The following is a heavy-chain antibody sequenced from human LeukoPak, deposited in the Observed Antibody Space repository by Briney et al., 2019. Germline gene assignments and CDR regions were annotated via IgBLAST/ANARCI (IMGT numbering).Heavy chain of an antibody. V-gene: IGHV7-4-1*02. CDR2: INTNTGTP. D-gene: IGHD3-22*01. Sequence: ASVKVSCKASGYRFTTYAMNWVRQAPGQGLEWMGWINTNTGTPTYAQGFTGRFVFSLDTSVSTAYLQITSLKPDDTAFYFCARGYYFDSSGYARTDPPSVDYWGQGTLVTVSS. CDR1: GYRFTTYA. CDR3: ARGYYFDSSGYARTDPPSVDY. J-gene: IGHJ4*02.